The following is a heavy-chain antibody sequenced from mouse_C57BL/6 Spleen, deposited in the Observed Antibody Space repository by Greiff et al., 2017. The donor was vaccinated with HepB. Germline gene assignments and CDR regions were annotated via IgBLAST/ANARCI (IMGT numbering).Heavy chain of an antibody. CDR2: ISDGGSYT. V-gene: IGHV5-4*01. CDR3: ARGPLLLRYAMDY. Sequence: EVQGVESGGGLVKPGGSLKLSCAASGFTFSSYAMSWVRQTPEKRLEWVATISDGGSYTYYPDNVKGRFTISRDNAKNNLYLQMSHLKSEDTAMYYCARGPLLLRYAMDYWGQGTSVTVSS. CDR1: GFTFSSYA. J-gene: IGHJ4*01. D-gene: IGHD1-1*01.